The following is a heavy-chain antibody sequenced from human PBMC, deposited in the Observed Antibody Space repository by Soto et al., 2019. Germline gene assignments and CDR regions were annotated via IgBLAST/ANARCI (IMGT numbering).Heavy chain of an antibody. D-gene: IGHD3-3*01. CDR1: GGTFSSYA. CDR2: IIPIFGTA. CDR3: ARRSPGITIFGVVSKGHFYYYYGMDV. Sequence: GASVKVSCKASGGTFSSYAISWVRQAPGQGREWMGGIIPIFGTANYAQKFQGRVTITADESTSTAYMELSSLRSEDTAVYYCARRSPGITIFGVVSKGHFYYYYGMDVWGQGTTVTVSS. V-gene: IGHV1-69*13. J-gene: IGHJ6*02.